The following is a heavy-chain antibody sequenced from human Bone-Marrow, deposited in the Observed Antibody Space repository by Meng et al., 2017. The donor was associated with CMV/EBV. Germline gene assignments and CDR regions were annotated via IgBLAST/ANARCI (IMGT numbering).Heavy chain of an antibody. V-gene: IGHV1-18*01. CDR1: GYTFTSYG. J-gene: IGHJ5*02. D-gene: IGHD5-24*01. CDR2: SSAYNGNT. CDR3: ASGPDDYNSLGWFDP. Sequence: ASVQDSCKASGYTFTSYGISWVRQAPGQGLEWMGWSSAYNGNTNYAQKLQGRVTMTTGTSTSTAYMELRSLRSDDTAVYYCASGPDDYNSLGWFDPWGQGTLVTVSS.